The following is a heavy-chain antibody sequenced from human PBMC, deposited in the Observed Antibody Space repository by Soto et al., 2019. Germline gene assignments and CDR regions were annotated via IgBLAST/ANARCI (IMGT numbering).Heavy chain of an antibody. V-gene: IGHV1-2*04. J-gene: IGHJ4*02. CDR3: ARDRVGWSVAGTGTLGY. D-gene: IGHD6-19*01. CDR2: INPNSGGT. Sequence: ASVKVSCKASGCTFTGYYMHWVRQAPGQGLEWMGWINPNSGGTNYAQKFQGWVTMTRDTSISTAYMELSRLRSDDTAVYYCARDRVGWSVAGTGTLGYWGQGTLVTVSS. CDR1: GCTFTGYY.